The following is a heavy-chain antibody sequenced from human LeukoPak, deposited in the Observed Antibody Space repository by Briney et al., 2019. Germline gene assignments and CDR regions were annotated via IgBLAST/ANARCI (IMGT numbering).Heavy chain of an antibody. D-gene: IGHD1-26*01. CDR1: GFTFGSYE. CDR3: ARIRAVGY. Sequence: QSGGSLRLSCAASGFTFGSYEMNWVRQAPGKGLEWVSYISSSGSTIYYADSVKGRFTISRDNAKNSLYLQMNSLRAEDTAVYYCARIRAVGYWGQGTLVTVSS. CDR2: ISSSGSTI. V-gene: IGHV3-48*03. J-gene: IGHJ4*02.